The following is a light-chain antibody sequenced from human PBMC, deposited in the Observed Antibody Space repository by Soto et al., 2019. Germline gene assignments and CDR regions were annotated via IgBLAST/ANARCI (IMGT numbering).Light chain of an antibody. CDR1: SSDVGNYNY. CDR3: SSYTSSSTYYV. V-gene: IGLV2-14*01. CDR2: EVN. Sequence: QSALTQPASVSGSPGQSITISCTGTSSDVGNYNYVSWFQQHPGKAPKLMIYEVNNRSSGVSDRFFGSKSGNTASLTISGLQAEDYDDYYCSSYTSSSTYYVFGTGTKLTVL. J-gene: IGLJ1*01.